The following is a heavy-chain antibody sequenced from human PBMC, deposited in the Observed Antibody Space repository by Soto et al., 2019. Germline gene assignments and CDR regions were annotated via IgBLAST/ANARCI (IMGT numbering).Heavy chain of an antibody. Sequence: ASLKVSCRASGYTFTSYAMHWVRQAPGQRLEWMGWINAGNGNTKYSQKFQGRVTITRDTSASTAYMELSSLRSEDTAVYYCAKYRRTGAEGYTLDFWGQGILVTVSS. CDR1: GYTFTSYA. CDR2: INAGNGNT. J-gene: IGHJ4*02. CDR3: AKYRRTGAEGYTLDF. V-gene: IGHV1-3*01. D-gene: IGHD5-12*01.